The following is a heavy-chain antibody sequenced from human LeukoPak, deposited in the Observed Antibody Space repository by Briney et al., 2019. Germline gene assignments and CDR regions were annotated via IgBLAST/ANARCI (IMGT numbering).Heavy chain of an antibody. CDR3: ATNIEALPFDY. V-gene: IGHV1-69*05. J-gene: IGHJ4*02. CDR1: GGTFISYA. Sequence: GASVKVSFKASGGTFISYAISWVRQAPGQGLEWMGGIIPIFGTANYAQKFQGRVTMTRDTSISTAYMELSRLRSEDTAVYYCATNIEALPFDYWGQGTLVTVSS. D-gene: IGHD6-6*01. CDR2: IIPIFGTA.